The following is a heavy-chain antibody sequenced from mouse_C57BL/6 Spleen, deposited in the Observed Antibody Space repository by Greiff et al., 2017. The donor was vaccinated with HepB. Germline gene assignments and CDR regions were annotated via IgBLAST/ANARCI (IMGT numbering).Heavy chain of an antibody. CDR2: IDPSDSET. D-gene: IGHD1-1*01. V-gene: IGHV1-52*01. Sequence: VQLQQPGAELVRPGSSVKLSCKASGYTFTSYWMHWVKQRPIQGLEWIGNIDPSDSETHYNQKFKDKATLTVDKSSSTAYMQLSSLTSEDSAVYYCARSDYGSSLYAMDYWGQGTSVTVSS. CDR1: GYTFTSYW. CDR3: ARSDYGSSLYAMDY. J-gene: IGHJ4*01.